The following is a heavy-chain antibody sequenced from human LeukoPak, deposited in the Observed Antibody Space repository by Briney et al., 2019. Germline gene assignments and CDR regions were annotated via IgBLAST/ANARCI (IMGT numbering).Heavy chain of an antibody. D-gene: IGHD2-15*01. V-gene: IGHV1-46*01. CDR1: GYSFTAFY. CDR2: INPNGGST. CDR3: ARPRSGGSSQGALGI. J-gene: IGHJ3*02. Sequence: ATVKVSCKTSGYSFTAFYIHWVRQAPGQGLEWMGIINPNGGSTDYAQQFQGRVTMTRDTSTSTVYLELNSLRSEDTAVYYCARPRSGGSSQGALGIWGQGTMVTVSS.